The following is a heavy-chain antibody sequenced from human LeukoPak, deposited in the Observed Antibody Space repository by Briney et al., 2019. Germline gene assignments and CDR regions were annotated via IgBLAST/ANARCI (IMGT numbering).Heavy chain of an antibody. V-gene: IGHV4-34*01. J-gene: IGHJ5*02. D-gene: IGHD2-15*01. CDR2: INHSGST. Sequence: SETLSLTCTVSSGSITGYYWSWIRQPPGKGLEWIGEINHSGSTNYNPSLKSRVTISVDTSKNQFSLKLSSVTPADTAVYYCARDLCSGGSCYPGWLDPWGQGTLVTVSS. CDR3: ARDLCSGGSCYPGWLDP. CDR1: SGSITGYY.